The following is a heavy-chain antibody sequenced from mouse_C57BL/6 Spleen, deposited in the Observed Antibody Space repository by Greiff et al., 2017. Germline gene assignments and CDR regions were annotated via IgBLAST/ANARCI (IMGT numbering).Heavy chain of an antibody. CDR2: INPNNGGT. D-gene: IGHD2-5*01. CDR1: GYTFTDYN. J-gene: IGHJ1*03. Sequence: VQLQQSGPELVKPGASVKMSCKASGYTFTDYNMHWVKQSHGKSLEWIGYINPNNGGTSYNQKFKGKATLTVNKSSSTAYMELRSLTSEDSAVYYCARKTYYSNYGYFDVWGTGTTVTVSS. V-gene: IGHV1-22*01. CDR3: ARKTYYSNYGYFDV.